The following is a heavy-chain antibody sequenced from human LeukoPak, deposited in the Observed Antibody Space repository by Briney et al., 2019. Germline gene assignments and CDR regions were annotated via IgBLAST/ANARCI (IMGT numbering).Heavy chain of an antibody. V-gene: IGHV3-48*03. CDR2: ISSSGSTI. CDR1: GFTFSSYE. CDR3: ARARPSMWIDY. D-gene: IGHD5-12*01. J-gene: IGHJ4*02. Sequence: PGGSLRLSCAASGFTFSSYEMNWVRQAPGKGLEWVSYISSSGSTIYYADSVKGRFTISRDSSKNTLYLQMNSLRPEDTAVYYCARARPSMWIDYWGQGTLVTVSS.